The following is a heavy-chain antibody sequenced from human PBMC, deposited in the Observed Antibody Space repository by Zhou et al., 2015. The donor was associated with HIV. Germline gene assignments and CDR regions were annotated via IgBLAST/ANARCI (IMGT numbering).Heavy chain of an antibody. Sequence: QVQLVQSGAEVKKPGSSVKVSCKASGGTFSSYTISWVRQAPGQGLEWMGRIIPILGIANYAQKFQGRVTITADKSTSTAYMELSSLRSEDTAVYYCARGVIVGSGKQQLDYYYYGMDVWDQGP. D-gene: IGHD6-13*01. CDR3: ARGVIVGSGKQQLDYYYYGMDV. J-gene: IGHJ6*02. V-gene: IGHV1-69*02. CDR2: IIPILGIA. CDR1: GGTFSSYT.